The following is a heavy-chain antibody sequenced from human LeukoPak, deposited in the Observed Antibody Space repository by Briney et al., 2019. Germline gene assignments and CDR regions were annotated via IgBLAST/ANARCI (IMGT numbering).Heavy chain of an antibody. CDR3: AREGGRENY. D-gene: IGHD2-15*01. CDR1: GGSTSSYY. J-gene: IGHJ4*02. CDR2: IYYNGSA. V-gene: IGHV4-59*01. Sequence: SETLSLTCTVSGGSTSSYYWSWIRQPPGKGLEWIGYIYYNGSATYNPSLKSRVTFSVDTSKNQFSLKLSSATAADTAVYYCAREGGRENYWGQGTLVTVSS.